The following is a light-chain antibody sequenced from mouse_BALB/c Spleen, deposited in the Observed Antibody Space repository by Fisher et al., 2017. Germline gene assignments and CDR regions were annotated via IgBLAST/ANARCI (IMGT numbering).Light chain of an antibody. J-gene: IGKJ5*01. V-gene: IGKV4-70*01. CDR3: LQYDEFPLT. Sequence: IVMTQTTAIMSASPGEKVTITCSASSSVSYMYWYQQKPRSSPKRWIYDTSKLASGVPARFSGSGSGTSYSLTISSLEYEDMGIYYCLQYDEFPLTFGAGTKLELK. CDR2: DTS. CDR1: SSVSY.